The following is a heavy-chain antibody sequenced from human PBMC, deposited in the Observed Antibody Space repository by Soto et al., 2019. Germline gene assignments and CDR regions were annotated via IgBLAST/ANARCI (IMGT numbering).Heavy chain of an antibody. J-gene: IGHJ4*02. CDR3: ARESAAARGVYYFDY. D-gene: IGHD2-2*01. Sequence: SVKVSLKASAGTFSSYAISWVRQAPGQGLEWMGGIIPIFGTANYAQKFQGRVTITADKSTSTAYMELSSLRSEDTAVYYCARESAAARGVYYFDYWGQGTLVTVSS. CDR1: AGTFSSYA. CDR2: IIPIFGTA. V-gene: IGHV1-69*06.